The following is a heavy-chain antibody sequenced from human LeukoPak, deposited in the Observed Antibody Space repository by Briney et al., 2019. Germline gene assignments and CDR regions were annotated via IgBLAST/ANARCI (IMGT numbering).Heavy chain of an antibody. Sequence: GGSLRLSCAASGFTFDDYAMHWVRRAPGKGLEWVSGISWNSGSIGYADSVKGRFTISRDNAKNSLYLQMNSLRAEETALYYCAKAIRTGTMFFDYWGQGTLVTVSS. CDR1: GFTFDDYA. V-gene: IGHV3-9*01. CDR3: AKAIRTGTMFFDY. J-gene: IGHJ4*02. CDR2: ISWNSGSI. D-gene: IGHD1-1*01.